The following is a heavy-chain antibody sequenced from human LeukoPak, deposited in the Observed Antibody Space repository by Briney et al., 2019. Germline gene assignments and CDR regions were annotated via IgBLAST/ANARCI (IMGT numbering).Heavy chain of an antibody. CDR2: INHSGST. V-gene: IGHV4-34*01. J-gene: IGHJ4*02. CDR1: GGSFSGYY. D-gene: IGHD1-26*01. CDR3: ARDRIVGATFDY. Sequence: PSETLSLTCAVYGGSFSGYYWSWIRQPPGKGLEWIGEINHSGSTNYNPSLTSRVTISVDTSKNQFSLKLSSVTAADTAVYYCARDRIVGATFDYWGQGTMVTVS.